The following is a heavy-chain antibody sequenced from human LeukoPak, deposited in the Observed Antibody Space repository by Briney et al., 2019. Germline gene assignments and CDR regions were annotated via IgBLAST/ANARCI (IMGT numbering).Heavy chain of an antibody. J-gene: IGHJ5*02. CDR1: GGSINSYY. Sequence: PSETLSLTCTVSGGSINSYYWTWIRQPPGKGLEWIACIYYNGITNYKSSLESRLTISVDTSKNQFSLRLRSATAADTAVYYCARQNPPGSKKGWFDPWGQGTLVTVSS. V-gene: IGHV4-59*08. D-gene: IGHD6-25*01. CDR2: IYYNGIT. CDR3: ARQNPPGSKKGWFDP.